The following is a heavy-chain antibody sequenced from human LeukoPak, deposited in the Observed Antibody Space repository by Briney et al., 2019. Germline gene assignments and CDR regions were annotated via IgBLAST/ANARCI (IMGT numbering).Heavy chain of an antibody. CDR3: ATGGWITTIVGD. D-gene: IGHD3-22*01. CDR1: VYSISGGYY. V-gene: IGHV4-38-2*01. J-gene: IGHJ3*01. Sequence: PSETLSLTRAVSVYSISGGYYWGWMRQPPGKGLEWIGSIYHSGSTYYNPSLKSRATISVDTSKNQFSLKLSSVTAADTAVYYCATGGWITTIVGDWGQGTMVTVSS. CDR2: IYHSGST.